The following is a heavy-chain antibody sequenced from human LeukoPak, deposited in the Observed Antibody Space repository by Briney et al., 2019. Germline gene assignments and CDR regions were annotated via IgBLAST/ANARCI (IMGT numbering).Heavy chain of an antibody. CDR1: GFTFSSYA. J-gene: IGHJ4*02. CDR2: ISGSGGST. D-gene: IGHD3-3*01. V-gene: IGHV3-23*01. Sequence: GGSLRLSCAASGFTFSSYAMSWVRQAPGKGLEWVSAISGSGGSTYYADSVKGRFTISRDNSKNTLYLQMNSLRAEDTAVYYCAKSLWASYYDFWSATTGFDYWGQGTLDTVSS. CDR3: AKSLWASYYDFWSATTGFDY.